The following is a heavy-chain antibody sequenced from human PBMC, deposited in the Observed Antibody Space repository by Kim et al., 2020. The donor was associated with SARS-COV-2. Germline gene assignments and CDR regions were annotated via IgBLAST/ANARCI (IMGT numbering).Heavy chain of an antibody. J-gene: IGHJ5*02. Sequence: SFQGQVTISADKSISTAYLQWSSLKASDTAMYYCARSPRYSGYDYWWFDPWGQGTLVTVSS. CDR3: ARSPRYSGYDYWWFDP. D-gene: IGHD5-12*01. V-gene: IGHV5-51*01.